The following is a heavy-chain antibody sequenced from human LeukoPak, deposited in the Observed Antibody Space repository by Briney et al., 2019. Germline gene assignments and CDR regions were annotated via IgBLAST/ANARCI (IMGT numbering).Heavy chain of an antibody. CDR1: GYTFTHYG. D-gene: IGHD5-12*01. J-gene: IGHJ3*02. V-gene: IGHV1-18*01. CDR3: ARDRGYDPDAFDI. CDR2: ISAYNGDT. Sequence: GASVRVSCKTSGYTFTHYGISWVRQAPGQGLEWVGWISAYNGDTKYAQSFQDKVTMTTDTSTSTAYMELRSLRSDDTAVYYCARDRGYDPDAFDIWGQGTMVTVSS.